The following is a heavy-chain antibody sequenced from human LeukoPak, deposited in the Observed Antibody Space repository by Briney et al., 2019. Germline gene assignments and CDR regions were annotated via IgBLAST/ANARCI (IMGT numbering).Heavy chain of an antibody. CDR1: GFTFSNYA. Sequence: PGGSLRPSCSASGFTFSNYAMHWVRQAPGKGLEYVSDISSNGGITYYADSVKGRFTVSRDNSKNMLYLQMNSLRAEDTAVYYCVKDKYPVVVAATLDYWGQGILVTVSS. CDR2: ISSNGGIT. D-gene: IGHD2-15*01. J-gene: IGHJ4*02. CDR3: VKDKYPVVVAATLDY. V-gene: IGHV3-64D*09.